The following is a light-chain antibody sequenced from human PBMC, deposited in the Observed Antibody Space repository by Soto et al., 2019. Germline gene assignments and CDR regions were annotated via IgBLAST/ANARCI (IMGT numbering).Light chain of an antibody. Sequence: EIVLTQSPATLSLSPGERATLSCRASQSISDFLAWYQQKPGQPPRLLIYGASSRATGIPDRFSGSGSGTDFTLTISRLEPEDFAVFYCQHYDSLPITFGQGTR. CDR1: QSISDF. V-gene: IGKV3-20*01. CDR3: QHYDSLPIT. J-gene: IGKJ5*01. CDR2: GAS.